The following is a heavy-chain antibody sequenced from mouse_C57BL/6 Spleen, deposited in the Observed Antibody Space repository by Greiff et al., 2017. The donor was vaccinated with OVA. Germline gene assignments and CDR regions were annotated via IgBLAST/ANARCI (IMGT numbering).Heavy chain of an antibody. D-gene: IGHD2-4*01. Sequence: VKLMESGAELVKPGASVKISCKASGYAFSSYWMNWVKQRPGKGLEWIGQIYPGDGDTNYNGKFKGKATLTADKSSSTAYMQLSSLTSEDSAVYFCARGDYGYAMDYWGQGTSVTVSS. V-gene: IGHV1-80*01. CDR1: GYAFSSYW. CDR3: ARGDYGYAMDY. CDR2: IYPGDGDT. J-gene: IGHJ4*01.